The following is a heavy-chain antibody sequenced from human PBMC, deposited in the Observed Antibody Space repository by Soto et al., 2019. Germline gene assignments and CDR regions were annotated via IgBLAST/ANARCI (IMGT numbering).Heavy chain of an antibody. CDR1: GFAFDDYA. CDR3: VKGQIRGNSGWGREFDY. Sequence: EVQLVESGGGLVQPGRSLRLPCEASGFAFDDYAMHWFRQTPGKGLEWVSGMSWNPISIGYAGSVKGRFTISRDNAKKSLYLQMGSLRIEDTALYYCVKGQIRGNSGWGREFDYGGQGVLVTVSS. D-gene: IGHD3-16*01. J-gene: IGHJ4*02. V-gene: IGHV3-9*01. CDR2: MSWNPISI.